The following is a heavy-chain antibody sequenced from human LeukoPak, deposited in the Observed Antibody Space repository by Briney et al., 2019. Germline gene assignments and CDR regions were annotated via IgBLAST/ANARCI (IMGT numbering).Heavy chain of an antibody. J-gene: IGHJ5*02. CDR2: ISDGGGST. Sequence: PGGSLRLSCAASGFTFSSCAMSWVRQAPGKGLEWVSGISDGGGSTEYADSVKGRFTISRDNSKTTLSLQMNSLRAEDTAVYFCAKGGQDYDYVWGSYFDPWGQGTLVTVSS. CDR3: AKGGQDYDYVWGSYFDP. V-gene: IGHV3-23*01. D-gene: IGHD3-16*01. CDR1: GFTFSSCA.